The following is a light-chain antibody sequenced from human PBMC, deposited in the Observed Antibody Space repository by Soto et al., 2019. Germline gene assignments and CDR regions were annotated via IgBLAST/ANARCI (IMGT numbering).Light chain of an antibody. CDR2: GAS. Sequence: ENVLSQSPGTLSLSPGERATLSCRASQSLRDSYLAWYQQKPGQAPRLLIYGASNRATGIPDRFSGSGSGTDFTLTISRLEPEDFAVYYCQQFGGSSHTFGGVTKVEIK. CDR3: QQFGGSSHT. J-gene: IGKJ4*01. CDR1: QSLRDSY. V-gene: IGKV3-20*01.